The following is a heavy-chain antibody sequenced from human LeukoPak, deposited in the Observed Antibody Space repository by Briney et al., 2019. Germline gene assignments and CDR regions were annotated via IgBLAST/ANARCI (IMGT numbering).Heavy chain of an antibody. CDR1: GGTFSSYA. J-gene: IGHJ4*02. CDR2: IIPIFGTA. D-gene: IGHD3-9*01. Sequence: SVKVPCKASGGTFSSYAISWVRQAPGQGLEWMGGIIPIFGTANYAQKFQGRVTITADKSTSTAYMELSSLRSEDTAVYYCARFAPGDNTIRYWGQGTLVTVSS. V-gene: IGHV1-69*06. CDR3: ARFAPGDNTIRY.